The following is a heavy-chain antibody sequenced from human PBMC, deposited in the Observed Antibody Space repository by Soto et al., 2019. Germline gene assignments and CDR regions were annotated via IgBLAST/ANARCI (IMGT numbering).Heavy chain of an antibody. D-gene: IGHD3-10*01. CDR3: AAGDYSGSGTYYNGWFDS. CDR1: GGSVSSSIYY. V-gene: IGHV4-39*01. CDR2: IYYSGST. J-gene: IGHJ5*01. Sequence: WETLSLTCTVSGGSVSSSIYYWGWIRQPPRKGLEWIGSIYYSGSTYYNPSLKSRVTISLDTSKNQFSLRLNSVTAADAALYYCAAGDYSGSGTYYNGWFDSWGQGTLVTVSS.